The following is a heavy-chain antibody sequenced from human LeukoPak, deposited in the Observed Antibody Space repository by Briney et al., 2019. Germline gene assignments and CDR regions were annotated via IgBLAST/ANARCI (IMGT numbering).Heavy chain of an antibody. J-gene: IGHJ4*02. CDR3: AKFYCSGGSCYSSVSTYFDY. CDR2: MTGSGGST. D-gene: IGHD2-15*01. CDR1: GFTFSDYA. Sequence: GGSLRLSCAASGFTFSDYAMSWVRQAPGKGLEWVSSMTGSGGSTFYADSVKGRFTISRDNSKSTLILQMNSLRAEDTAVYYCAKFYCSGGSCYSSVSTYFDYWGQGTLVTVSS. V-gene: IGHV3-23*01.